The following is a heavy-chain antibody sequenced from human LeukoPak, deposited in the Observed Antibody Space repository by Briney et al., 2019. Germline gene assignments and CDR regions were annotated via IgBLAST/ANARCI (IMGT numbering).Heavy chain of an antibody. CDR3: ARGPGYSSGWSTGMPKGWFDP. CDR2: MNPNSGNT. J-gene: IGHJ5*02. Sequence: ASVKVSCKTSVYTFTSYDINWVRQATGQGLEWMGWMNPNSGNTGYAQKFQGRVTMTRNTSISTAYMELSSLRSEDTAVYYCARGPGYSSGWSTGMPKGWFDPWGQGTLVTVSS. CDR1: VYTFTSYD. D-gene: IGHD6-19*01. V-gene: IGHV1-8*01.